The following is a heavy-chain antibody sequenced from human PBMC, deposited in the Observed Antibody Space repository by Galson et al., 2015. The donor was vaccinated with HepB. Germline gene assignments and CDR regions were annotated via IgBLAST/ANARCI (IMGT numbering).Heavy chain of an antibody. Sequence: SLRLSCAASGFTFSNFAMSWVRQAPGKGLDWVAVISYDGSNQYYSDAVKGRFTISRDNSNNTVYLQIKSLRAEDTAVYYCARDTYYGSGSYYNGPFDSWGQGTLVTVS. CDR2: ISYDGSNQ. CDR1: GFTFSNFA. CDR3: ARDTYYGSGSYYNGPFDS. D-gene: IGHD3-10*01. V-gene: IGHV3-30*03. J-gene: IGHJ5*01.